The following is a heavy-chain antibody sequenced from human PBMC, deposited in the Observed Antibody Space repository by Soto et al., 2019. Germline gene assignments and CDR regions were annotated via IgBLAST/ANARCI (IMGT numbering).Heavy chain of an antibody. D-gene: IGHD1-1*01. Sequence: GRSLRLSCAASGFTFSDYYMSWIRQAPGKGLEWISYSSNSGTFARYADSVKGRFSISRDNAKNSLYVQIDSLTGEDTAIYYCARAGDNYNLLDYWGQGTPVTVSS. CDR1: GFTFSDYY. CDR2: SSNSGTFA. V-gene: IGHV3-11*06. J-gene: IGHJ4*02. CDR3: ARAGDNYNLLDY.